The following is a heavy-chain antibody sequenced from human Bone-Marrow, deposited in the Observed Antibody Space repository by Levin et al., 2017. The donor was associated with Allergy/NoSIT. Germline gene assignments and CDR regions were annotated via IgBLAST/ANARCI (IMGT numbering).Heavy chain of an antibody. CDR3: AMKEGMHTSMAIFDY. V-gene: IGHV1-2*02. J-gene: IGHJ4*02. CDR1: GYTFTDYY. CDR2: INPNSGGT. Sequence: GESLKISCKASGYTFTDYYIHWVRQAPGQGLEWMGWINPNSGGTNYAQKFQGRVTMTRDTSITTAYMELSRLRSDDTAVYYCAMKEGMHTSMAIFDYWGQGTLVTVSS. D-gene: IGHD5-18*01.